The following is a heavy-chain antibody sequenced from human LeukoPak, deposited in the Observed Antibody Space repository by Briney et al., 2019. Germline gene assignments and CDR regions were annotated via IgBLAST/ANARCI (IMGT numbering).Heavy chain of an antibody. CDR1: GFTFSSYT. V-gene: IGHV3-21*06. J-gene: IGHJ4*02. D-gene: IGHD1-26*01. Sequence: GGSLRLSCAASGFTFSSYTMNWVRQAPGKGLEWVSSISSSSSYMYYADSVKGRFTISRDNAKNSLYLQMNSLRAEDTAVYYCAKDLGRYRNNFFDYWGQGNLVTVSS. CDR2: ISSSSSYM. CDR3: AKDLGRYRNNFFDY.